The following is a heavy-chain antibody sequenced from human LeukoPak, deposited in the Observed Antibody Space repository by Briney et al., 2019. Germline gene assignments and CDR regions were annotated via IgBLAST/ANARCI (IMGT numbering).Heavy chain of an antibody. J-gene: IGHJ4*02. CDR2: IYYSGST. CDR1: GGSISSGGYY. D-gene: IGHD2-21*02. Sequence: SETLSLTCTVSGGSISSGGYYWSWIRQHPGKGLEWIGYIYYSGSTYYNPSLKSRVTISVDTYKNQFSLKLRSVTAADTAVYYCASNEIAYCGGDCIVFDYWGQGTLVTVSS. CDR3: ASNEIAYCGGDCIVFDY. V-gene: IGHV4-31*03.